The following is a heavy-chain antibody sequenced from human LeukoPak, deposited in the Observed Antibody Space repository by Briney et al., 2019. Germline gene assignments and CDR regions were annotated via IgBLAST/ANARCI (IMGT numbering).Heavy chain of an antibody. J-gene: IGHJ4*02. CDR2: IKEDGSDK. V-gene: IGHV3-7*01. Sequence: GGSLRLSCAASGFSFTTSWMSWVRQAPGKGLEWMASIKEDGSDKYYVDSVKGRFTISRDNAKNSLSLQMSSLRVEDSALYYCARGPFSVVATTDFDYWGQGTLVTVSS. CDR3: ARGPFSVVATTDFDY. D-gene: IGHD5-12*01. CDR1: GFSFTTSW.